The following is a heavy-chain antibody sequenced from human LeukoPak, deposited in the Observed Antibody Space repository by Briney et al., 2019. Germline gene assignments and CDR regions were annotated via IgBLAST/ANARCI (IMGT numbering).Heavy chain of an antibody. J-gene: IGHJ5*02. CDR1: GFTFSSYG. D-gene: IGHD3-10*01. Sequence: GGSLRLSCAASGFTFSSYGMHWVRQAPGKGLEWVAFIRYDGSNTYYADSVRGRFTISRDNSKNTLYLQMDSLRTEDTAVYYCARPLKYYYGSETYFWFDPWGQGTLVTVSS. CDR2: IRYDGSNT. CDR3: ARPLKYYYGSETYFWFDP. V-gene: IGHV3-30*02.